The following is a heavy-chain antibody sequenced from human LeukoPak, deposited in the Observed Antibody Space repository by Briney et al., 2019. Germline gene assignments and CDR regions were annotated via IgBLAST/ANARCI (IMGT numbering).Heavy chain of an antibody. CDR3: AKDQTAFSSSWYDFHH. Sequence: GGSLRLSCAASGSTFSSYVMSWVRQAPGKGLEWVSGISSSGGSTYYADSVKGRFTISRDNSKNTLFLQMNSLRAEDTAVYYCAKDQTAFSSSWYDFHHWGQGTLVTVSS. CDR2: ISSSGGST. D-gene: IGHD6-13*01. V-gene: IGHV3-23*01. J-gene: IGHJ1*01. CDR1: GSTFSSYV.